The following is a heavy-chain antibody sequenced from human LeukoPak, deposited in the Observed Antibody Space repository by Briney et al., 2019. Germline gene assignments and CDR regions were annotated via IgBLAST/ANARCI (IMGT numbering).Heavy chain of an antibody. D-gene: IGHD3-22*01. CDR1: GGSISSGGYY. Sequence: SETLSLTCTVSGGSISSGGYYWSWIRQHPGKGLEWIGYIYYSGSTYYNPSLKSRVTISVDTSKNQFSLKLSSVTAADTAVYYCARADYYDSSGYFSFRRNQPKYFQHWGQGTLVTVSS. CDR2: IYYSGST. J-gene: IGHJ1*01. CDR3: ARADYYDSSGYFSFRRNQPKYFQH. V-gene: IGHV4-31*03.